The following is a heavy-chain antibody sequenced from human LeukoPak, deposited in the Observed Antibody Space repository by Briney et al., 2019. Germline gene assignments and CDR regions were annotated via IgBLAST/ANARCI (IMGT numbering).Heavy chain of an antibody. D-gene: IGHD2-2*01. CDR2: INHSGST. J-gene: IGHJ4*02. CDR3: ARHPARPRYQVFDY. CDR1: GGSFSGYY. Sequence: PSETLSLTCAVYGGSFSGYYWSWIRQPPGRGLEWIGEINHSGSTNYNPSLKSRVTISVDTSKNQFSLKLSSVTAADTAVYYCARHPARPRYQVFDYWGQGTLVTVSS. V-gene: IGHV4-34*01.